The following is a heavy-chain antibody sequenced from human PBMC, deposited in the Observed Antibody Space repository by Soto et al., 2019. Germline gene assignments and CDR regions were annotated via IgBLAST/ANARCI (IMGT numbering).Heavy chain of an antibody. V-gene: IGHV2-70*04. CDR2: IDWDDDK. J-gene: IGHJ4*02. CDR3: ARLNSSSWSQFDY. D-gene: IGHD6-13*01. CDR1: RLSRSTSGMP. Sequence: SVPTLVNPPQTLTLTCTFSRLSRSTSGMPVTRTRQPPGKALEWLARIDWDDDKFYSTSLKTRLTISKDTSKNQVVLTMTNMDPVDTATYYCARLNSSSWSQFDYWGQGTLVTASS.